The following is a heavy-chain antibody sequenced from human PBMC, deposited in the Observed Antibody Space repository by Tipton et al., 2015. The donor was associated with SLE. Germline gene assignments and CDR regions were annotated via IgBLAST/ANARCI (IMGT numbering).Heavy chain of an antibody. D-gene: IGHD2-8*02. CDR1: GGSISSYY. CDR3: VRGASSPGAAGF. CDR2: IYTNENT. V-gene: IGHV4-4*07. Sequence: TLSLTCTVSGGSISSYYWSWIRQPAGGGLEWIGRIYTNENTNYNPSLKSRVTMSVDTSKNQFSLKLRSVTAADTAIYYCVRGASSPGAAGFWGQGTLVSVSS. J-gene: IGHJ4*02.